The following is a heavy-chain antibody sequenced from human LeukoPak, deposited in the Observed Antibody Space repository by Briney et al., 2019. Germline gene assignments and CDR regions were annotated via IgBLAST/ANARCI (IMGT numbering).Heavy chain of an antibody. CDR2: IYWDDDK. V-gene: IGHV2-5*02. CDR3: AHDEWFGESHRPFDY. J-gene: IGHJ4*02. D-gene: IGHD3-10*01. Sequence: SGPTLVKPTQTLTLTCTFSGFSLSTSGVGVGWIRQPPGKALEWLALIYWDDDKRYSPSLKSRLTITKDTSKNQVVLTMTNVDPVDTATYYCAHDEWFGESHRPFDYWGQGTLVTVSS. CDR1: GFSLSTSGVG.